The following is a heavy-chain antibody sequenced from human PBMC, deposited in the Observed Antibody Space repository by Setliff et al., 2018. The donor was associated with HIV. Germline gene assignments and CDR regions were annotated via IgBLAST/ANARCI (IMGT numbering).Heavy chain of an antibody. V-gene: IGHV1-24*01. CDR3: ASGCLIGGSGPCRNFEF. J-gene: IGHJ4*02. D-gene: IGHD1-26*01. Sequence: ASVKVSCKLSGYTLTELSIHWVRQAPGKGLEWMANFDPEDGETFYAQKFQGRLTMTEDTSTDTAYMELSSLKSDDTAVYYCASGCLIGGSGPCRNFEFWGQGTLVTVSS. CDR2: FDPEDGET. CDR1: GYTLTELS.